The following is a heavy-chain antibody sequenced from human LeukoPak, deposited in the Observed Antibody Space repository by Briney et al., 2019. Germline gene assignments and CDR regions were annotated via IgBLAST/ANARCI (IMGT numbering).Heavy chain of an antibody. D-gene: IGHD4-17*01. CDR1: GFTFISYA. J-gene: IGHJ4*02. CDR3: ARYGDGMDY. V-gene: IGHV3-23*01. Sequence: RGSLRLSCAASGFTFISYAMSWVRQAPGKGLEWVSAISGSGGSTYYADSVKGRFTISRDNSKNTLYLQMNSLRAEDTAVYYCARYGDGMDYWGQGTLVTVSS. CDR2: ISGSGGST.